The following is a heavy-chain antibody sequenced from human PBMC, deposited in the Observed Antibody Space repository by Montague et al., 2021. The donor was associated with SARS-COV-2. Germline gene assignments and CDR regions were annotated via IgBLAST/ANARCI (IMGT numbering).Heavy chain of an antibody. J-gene: IGHJ6*02. Sequence: SETLSLTCTVSGGSISSSSYYWGWIRQPPGKGLEWIGSIYYTGSTHYNPSLKSRVTISVDTSKNQFSLKLSSVTAADTAVYHCARDTRIAMLVVVTRYGLDVGGQGTTVTVSS. V-gene: IGHV4-39*07. CDR1: GGSISSSSYY. D-gene: IGHD3-22*01. CDR3: ARDTRIAMLVVVTRYGLDV. CDR2: IYYTGST.